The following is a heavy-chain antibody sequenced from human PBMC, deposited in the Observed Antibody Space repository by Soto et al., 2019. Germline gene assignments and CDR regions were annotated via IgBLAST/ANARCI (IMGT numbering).Heavy chain of an antibody. V-gene: IGHV4-31*03. Sequence: QVQLQDSGPGLVKPSQTLSLTCTVSGGSISSGGYYWSWIRQHPGKGLEWIGYIYYSGSTYYNPSLKSGVTISVDTSKNQFSLKLSSVTAADTAVYYCARGVRGVMRRDYFDYGGQGTLVTVSS. CDR3: ARGVRGVMRRDYFDY. J-gene: IGHJ4*02. CDR1: GGSISSGGYY. CDR2: IYYSGST. D-gene: IGHD3-10*01.